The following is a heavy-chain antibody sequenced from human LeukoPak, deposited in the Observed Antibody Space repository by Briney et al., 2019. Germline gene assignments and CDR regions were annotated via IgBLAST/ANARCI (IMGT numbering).Heavy chain of an antibody. Sequence: GGSLRLSCAVSGFSFSDFYMTWIRQAPGKGLDWVSYISNTGNRVDYADSVKGRFSISRDNAKKSVYLQMNNLRGEDTAVYYCARSVGYGVRGVILSFDNWGQGILVTVSS. CDR3: ARSVGYGVRGVILSFDN. D-gene: IGHD3-10*01. V-gene: IGHV3-11*04. J-gene: IGHJ4*02. CDR1: GFSFSDFY. CDR2: ISNTGNRV.